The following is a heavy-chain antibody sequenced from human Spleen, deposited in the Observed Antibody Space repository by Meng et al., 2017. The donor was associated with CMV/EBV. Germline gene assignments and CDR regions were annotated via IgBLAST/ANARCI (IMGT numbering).Heavy chain of an antibody. J-gene: IGHJ6*02. CDR2: IIPILGIA. CDR3: ARSINGDYYPYYYHYHGMDV. D-gene: IGHD4-17*01. CDR1: GGTFSRHP. V-gene: IGHV1-69*10. Sequence: SVKVSCKASGGTFSRHPISWVRQAPGQGLEWMGGIIPILGIANYAQKFQDRVTITAYKSTSTAYMELSSPRSEDTAVYYLARSINGDYYPYYYHYHGMDVWGQGTTVTVSS.